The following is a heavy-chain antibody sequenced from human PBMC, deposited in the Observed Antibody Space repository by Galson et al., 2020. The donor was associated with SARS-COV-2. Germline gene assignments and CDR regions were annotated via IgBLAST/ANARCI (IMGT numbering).Heavy chain of an antibody. Sequence: SQTLSLTCTVSGGSISSYYWSWIRQPPGKGLEWIGYIYYSGSTNYNPSLKSRVTISVDTSKNQFSLKLSSVTAADTAVYYCARDYYDSSGYYRIDYWGQGTLVTVSS. V-gene: IGHV4-59*01. J-gene: IGHJ4*02. CDR3: ARDYYDSSGYYRIDY. CDR1: GGSISSYY. CDR2: IYYSGST. D-gene: IGHD3-22*01.